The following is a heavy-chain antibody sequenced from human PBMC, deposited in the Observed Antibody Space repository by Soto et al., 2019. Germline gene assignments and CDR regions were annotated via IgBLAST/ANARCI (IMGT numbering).Heavy chain of an antibody. D-gene: IGHD2-15*01. CDR2: ISGDGSRT. CDR1: GFTFSNDG. Sequence: QVQLVESGGGLVQPGRSLRLSCVASGFTFSNDGMHWVRQAPGKGLEWVADISGDGSRTYYGDSVKGRFTISRDNSKNTLYLQMNSLRAEDTAVYYWAKVCSRGDNCFYFDFWGQGVLVTVSS. V-gene: IGHV3-30*18. CDR3: AKVCSRGDNCFYFDF. J-gene: IGHJ4*02.